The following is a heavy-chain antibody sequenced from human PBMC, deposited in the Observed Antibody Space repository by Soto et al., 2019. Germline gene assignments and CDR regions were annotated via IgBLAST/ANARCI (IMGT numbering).Heavy chain of an antibody. CDR2: IYYSGST. Sequence: QVQLQESGPGLVKPSQTLSLTCTVSGGSISSGGYYWSWIRQHPGKGLEWIGYIYYSGSTYYNPSLKSRVTLSVDTSKNQFSLKLSSVTAADTAVYYCARASPHATYSGDGMDVWGQGTTVTVSS. D-gene: IGHD2-21*01. CDR1: GGSISSGGYY. CDR3: ARASPHATYSGDGMDV. J-gene: IGHJ6*02. V-gene: IGHV4-31*03.